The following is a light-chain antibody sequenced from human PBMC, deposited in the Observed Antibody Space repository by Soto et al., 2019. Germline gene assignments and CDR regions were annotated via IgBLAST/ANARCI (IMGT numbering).Light chain of an antibody. CDR3: QKYNNCAPP. CDR2: GAS. Sequence: EIVMTQSPATLSVSPGERATLSCRASQSVSSNLAWYQQKPGQAPRLLIYGASTRATGIPARFSGSGSGTEFTLTISRLQSEDVAVYYCQKYNNCAPPFGGGTKVEI. J-gene: IGKJ4*01. V-gene: IGKV3-15*01. CDR1: QSVSSN.